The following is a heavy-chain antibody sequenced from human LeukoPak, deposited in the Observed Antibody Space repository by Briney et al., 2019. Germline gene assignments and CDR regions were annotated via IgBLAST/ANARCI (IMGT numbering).Heavy chain of an antibody. CDR1: GYTFTSYG. Sequence: SVKVSCKASGYTFTSYGISWVRQAPGQGLEWMGGIIPIFGTANYAQKFQGRVTITADKSTSTAYMELSSLRSEDTAVYYCARGLFEGLHYYYYYYMDVWGKGTTVTVSS. J-gene: IGHJ6*03. V-gene: IGHV1-69*06. D-gene: IGHD4-11*01. CDR2: IIPIFGTA. CDR3: ARGLFEGLHYYYYYYMDV.